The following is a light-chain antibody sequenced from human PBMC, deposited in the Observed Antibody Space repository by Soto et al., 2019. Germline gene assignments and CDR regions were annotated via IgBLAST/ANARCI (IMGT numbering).Light chain of an antibody. CDR2: AAS. V-gene: IGKV1-39*01. CDR3: QQYNNWPPN. CDR1: QSISSY. J-gene: IGKJ5*01. Sequence: DIQMTQSPSSLSASVGDRVTITCRASQSISSYLNWYQQKPGKAPKLLIYAASSLQSGVPSRFSGTGSGTEFTLTISILQSEDIAVHYCQQYNNWPPNFGQGTRLEI.